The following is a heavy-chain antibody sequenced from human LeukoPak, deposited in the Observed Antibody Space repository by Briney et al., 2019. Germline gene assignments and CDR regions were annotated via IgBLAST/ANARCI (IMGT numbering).Heavy chain of an antibody. D-gene: IGHD3-3*01. CDR3: ARVSTGFSVDY. CDR1: GYTFTSYG. V-gene: IGHV1-69*13. J-gene: IGHJ4*02. CDR2: IIPIFGTA. Sequence: ASVKVSCKASGYTFTSYGISWVRQAPGQGLEWMGGIIPIFGTANYAQKFQGRVTITADESTSTAYMELSSLRSEDTAVYYCARVSTGFSVDYWGQGTLVTVSS.